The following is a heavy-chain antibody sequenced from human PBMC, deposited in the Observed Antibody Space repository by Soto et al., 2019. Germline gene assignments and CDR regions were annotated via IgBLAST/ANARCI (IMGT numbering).Heavy chain of an antibody. J-gene: IGHJ6*02. D-gene: IGHD3-16*01. Sequence: PSETLSITCTVSGGSISSSSYYWGWIRQPPGKGLEWIGSIYYSGSTYYNPSLKSRVTISVDTSKNQFSLKLSSVTAADTAVYYCARHNGWGDYYHYYGMDVWGQGTTVTVSS. CDR3: ARHNGWGDYYHYYGMDV. V-gene: IGHV4-39*01. CDR1: GGSISSSSYY. CDR2: IYYSGST.